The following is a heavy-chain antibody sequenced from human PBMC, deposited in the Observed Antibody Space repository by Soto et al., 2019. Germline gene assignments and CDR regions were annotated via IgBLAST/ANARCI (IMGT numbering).Heavy chain of an antibody. CDR3: ARQCSSTSCYVHGMDV. CDR2: IDPGDSDT. V-gene: IGHV5-51*01. Sequence: PGESLKISCKGSGYSFTSYWIGWVRQMPGKGLEWMGSIDPGDSDTRYSPSFQGHVTISADKSISTAYLQWSSLKASDTAMYYCARQCSSTSCYVHGMDVWGQGTTVTVSS. D-gene: IGHD2-2*01. CDR1: GYSFTSYW. J-gene: IGHJ6*02.